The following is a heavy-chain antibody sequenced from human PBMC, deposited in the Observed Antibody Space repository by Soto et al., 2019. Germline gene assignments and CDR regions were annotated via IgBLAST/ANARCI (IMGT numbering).Heavy chain of an antibody. J-gene: IGHJ6*02. D-gene: IGHD3-10*01. CDR1: GLTFSIYS. Sequence: GGSLRLSCAASGLTFSIYSMNWVRQAPGKGLEWVSHISSSSTTLYYADSVKGRFTISRDNAKNSLYLQMHSLRDEDTAVYYCARDPGDGMDVWGQGTTVTVSS. CDR2: ISSSSTTL. V-gene: IGHV3-48*02. CDR3: ARDPGDGMDV.